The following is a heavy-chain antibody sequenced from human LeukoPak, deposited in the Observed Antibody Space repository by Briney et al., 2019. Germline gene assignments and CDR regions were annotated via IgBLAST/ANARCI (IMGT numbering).Heavy chain of an antibody. CDR3: ARDLMGDGDYGLLSDYMDV. CDR2: IYYSGST. CDR1: GGSISSSSYY. V-gene: IGHV4-39*07. Sequence: PSETLSLTCTVSGGSISSSSYYWGWIRQPPGKGLEWIGSIYYSGSTYYNPSLKSRVTISVDTSKNQFSLKLSSVTAADTAVYYCARDLMGDGDYGLLSDYMDVWGKGTMVTVSS. J-gene: IGHJ6*03. D-gene: IGHD4-17*01.